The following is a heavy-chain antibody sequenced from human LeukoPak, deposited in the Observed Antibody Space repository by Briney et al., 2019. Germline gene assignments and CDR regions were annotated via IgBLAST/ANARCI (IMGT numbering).Heavy chain of an antibody. J-gene: IGHJ4*02. Sequence: GGSLRLSCAASGFTFSSYAMSWVRQAPGKGLEWVSAISGSGGSTYYADSVKGWFTISRDNSKNTLYLQMNSLRAEDTAVYYCAKSVLSIGCYADYWGQGTLVTVSS. CDR1: GFTFSSYA. V-gene: IGHV3-23*01. CDR3: AKSVLSIGCYADY. D-gene: IGHD2-15*01. CDR2: ISGSGGST.